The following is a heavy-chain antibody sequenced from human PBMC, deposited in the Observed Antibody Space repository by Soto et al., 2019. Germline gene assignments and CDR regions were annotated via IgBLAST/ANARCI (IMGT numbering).Heavy chain of an antibody. J-gene: IGHJ5*02. Sequence: QVQLQESGPGLVQPSQTLSLTCTVSGASISNDYYFWSWIRQPPGKGLEWIGFIYYSGTYYNPSLKSRATRSADTSKHHFSLELTSVTAADTAVYYCARDLAYCASGRCYAKLGSWGQGTLVTFSA. D-gene: IGHD2-21*01. V-gene: IGHV4-30-4*01. CDR2: IYYSGT. CDR1: GASISNDYYF. CDR3: ARDLAYCASGRCYAKLGS.